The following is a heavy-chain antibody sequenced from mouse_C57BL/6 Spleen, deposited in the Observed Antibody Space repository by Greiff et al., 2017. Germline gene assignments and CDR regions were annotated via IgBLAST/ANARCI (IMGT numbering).Heavy chain of an antibody. J-gene: IGHJ4*01. CDR1: GFTFNTYA. CDR2: IRSKRSNYAT. V-gene: IGHV10-3*01. D-gene: IGHD2-5*01. CDR3: VRDYSNLRAMDY. Sequence: VQLVESGGGLVQPKGSLKLSCAASGFTFNTYAMHWVRQAPGKGLEWVARIRSKRSNYATYYADSVKDRFTISRDDSHSMLYLQLNNLKTEDTAMYCCVRDYSNLRAMDYWGQGTSVTVSS.